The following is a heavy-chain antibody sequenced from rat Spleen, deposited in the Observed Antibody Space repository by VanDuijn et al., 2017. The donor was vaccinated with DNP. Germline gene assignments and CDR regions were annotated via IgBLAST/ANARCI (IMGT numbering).Heavy chain of an antibody. CDR1: GFTFSDHY. Sequence: EEQLVESGGGLVQPGRSLKLSCVVSGFTFSDHYMVWVRQAPTKGLEWVAAISYDGGRMYYRDSVKGRFTISRDNAKNTLYLQMNRLRSEDTATYYCARGNNTYPYWSFDFWGPGTMVTVSS. J-gene: IGHJ1*01. CDR3: ARGNNTYPYWSFDF. D-gene: IGHD1-10*01. CDR2: ISYDGGRM. V-gene: IGHV5-20*01.